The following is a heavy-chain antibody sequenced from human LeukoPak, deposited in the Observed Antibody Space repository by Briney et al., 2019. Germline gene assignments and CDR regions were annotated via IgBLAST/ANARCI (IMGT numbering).Heavy chain of an antibody. CDR1: GGSISSSSYY. CDR3: ARGTSGWLAKFDY. J-gene: IGHJ4*02. D-gene: IGHD6-19*01. V-gene: IGHV4-39*01. Sequence: PETLSLTCTVSGGSISSSSYYWGWIRQPPGKGLEWIGSIYYSGSTYYNPSLKSRVTISVDTSKNQFSLKLSSVTAADTAVYYCARGTSGWLAKFDYWGQGTLVTVSS. CDR2: IYYSGST.